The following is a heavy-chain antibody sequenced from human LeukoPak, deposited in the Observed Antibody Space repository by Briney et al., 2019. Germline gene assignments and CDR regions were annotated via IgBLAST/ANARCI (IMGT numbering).Heavy chain of an antibody. Sequence: PGGSLRLSCAASGFTFSSYGMHWVRQAPGKGLEWVAVISYDGSNKYYADSVKGRFTVSRDNSKNTVYLQMNSLRAEDTAVYYCAKEWNQEGAFDYWGQGTLVTVSS. CDR3: AKEWNQEGAFDY. V-gene: IGHV3-30*18. J-gene: IGHJ4*02. D-gene: IGHD1-14*01. CDR2: ISYDGSNK. CDR1: GFTFSSYG.